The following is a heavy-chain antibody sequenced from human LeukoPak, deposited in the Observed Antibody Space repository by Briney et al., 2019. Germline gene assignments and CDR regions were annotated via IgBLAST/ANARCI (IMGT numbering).Heavy chain of an antibody. CDR3: ARGSGARDWYFDL. V-gene: IGHV4-30-2*01. J-gene: IGHJ2*01. Sequence: SQTLSLTCAVSGGSISSGGYSWSWIRQPPGKGLEWIGYIYHSGSTYYNPSLKSRVTISVDRSKNQFSLKLSSVTAADTAVYYCARGSGARDWYFDLWGRGTLVTVSS. CDR1: GGSISSGGYS. CDR2: IYHSGST. D-gene: IGHD3-10*01.